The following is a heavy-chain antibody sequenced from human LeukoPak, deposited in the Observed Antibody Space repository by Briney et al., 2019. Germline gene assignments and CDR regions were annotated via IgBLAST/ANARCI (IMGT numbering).Heavy chain of an antibody. J-gene: IGHJ4*02. CDR2: IYYSGST. Sequence: SETLSLTCTVSGGSISSYYWNWIRQPPGKGLEWIGYIYYSGSTNYNPSLKSRVTISVDTSKNQFPLKLSSVTAADTAVYYCARADGFVGAPSGFDYWGQGTLVTASS. CDR3: ARADGFVGAPSGFDY. D-gene: IGHD1-26*01. V-gene: IGHV4-59*01. CDR1: GGSISSYY.